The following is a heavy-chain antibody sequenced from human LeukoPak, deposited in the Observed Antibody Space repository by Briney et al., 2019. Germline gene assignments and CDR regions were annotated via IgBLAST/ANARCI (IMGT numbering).Heavy chain of an antibody. CDR3: ARARGAAARRTFDY. CDR1: GFTFSDYY. Sequence: GGSLRLSCAASGFTFSDYYMSWIRQAPGEGLEWVSYISSSSSYSNYADSVKGRFTIARDNAKNSLYLQMTSLRAEDTAVYYCARARGAAARRTFDYWGQGTLVTVSS. D-gene: IGHD6-13*01. J-gene: IGHJ4*02. V-gene: IGHV3-11*06. CDR2: ISSSSSYS.